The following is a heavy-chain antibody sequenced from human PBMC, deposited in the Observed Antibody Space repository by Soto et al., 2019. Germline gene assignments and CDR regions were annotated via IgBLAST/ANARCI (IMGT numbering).Heavy chain of an antibody. D-gene: IGHD3-3*01. CDR3: ARDGKLRFLEWLSGDAFDI. CDR2: ISAYNGNT. J-gene: IGHJ3*02. Sequence: ASVKVSCKASGYTFTSYGISWVRQAPGQGLEWMGWISAYNGNTNYAQKLQGRVTMTTDTSTSTAYMELRSLRSDDTAVYYCARDGKLRFLEWLSGDAFDIWGQGTMVTVSS. CDR1: GYTFTSYG. V-gene: IGHV1-18*01.